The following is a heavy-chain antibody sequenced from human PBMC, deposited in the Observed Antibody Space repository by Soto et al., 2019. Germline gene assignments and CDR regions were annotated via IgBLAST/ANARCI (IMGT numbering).Heavy chain of an antibody. V-gene: IGHV4-31*01. CDR1: GGSISSGGYY. CDR2: IYYRGRT. D-gene: IGHD5-12*01. CDR3: ARDGYRGYESSTGGVYYYYYGMDV. J-gene: IGHJ6*02. Sequence: QVQLQESGPGLVKPSQTLSLTCTVSGGSISSGGYYWSWIRQHPGQGLGWIGYIYYRGRTYYNPSPKGPVTISGDTSKNPFSLKLSSVTAADTAVYYCARDGYRGYESSTGGVYYYYYGMDVWGQGTTVTVSS.